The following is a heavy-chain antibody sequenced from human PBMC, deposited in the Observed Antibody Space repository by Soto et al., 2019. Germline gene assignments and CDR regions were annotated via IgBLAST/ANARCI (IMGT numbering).Heavy chain of an antibody. J-gene: IGHJ4*02. D-gene: IGHD5-12*01. V-gene: IGHV3-30*18. CDR1: GFTFSTYG. Sequence: QVQLVESGGGVVQPGRSLRLSCAASGFTFSTYGMHWVRQAPGKGLEWVAVISYDGINKYYADSVKGRFTISRDSSKNKLYLQMNSLRAEDTAFYYCAKDQGGYLSVFDFWGQGTLVTVSS. CDR2: ISYDGINK. CDR3: AKDQGGYLSVFDF.